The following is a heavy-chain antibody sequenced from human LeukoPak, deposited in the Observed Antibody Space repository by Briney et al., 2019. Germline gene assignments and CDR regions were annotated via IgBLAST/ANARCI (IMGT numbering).Heavy chain of an antibody. D-gene: IGHD3-10*01. J-gene: IGHJ5*02. Sequence: GASVKVSCKASGYTFTGYYMHWVRQAPGQGLEWMGWINPNSGGTNYAQKFQGRVTMTRDTSISTAYMELSRLRSDDTAVYYCARGVVRDNNWFDPRGQGTLVTVSS. CDR3: ARGVVRDNNWFDP. CDR2: INPNSGGT. V-gene: IGHV1-2*02. CDR1: GYTFTGYY.